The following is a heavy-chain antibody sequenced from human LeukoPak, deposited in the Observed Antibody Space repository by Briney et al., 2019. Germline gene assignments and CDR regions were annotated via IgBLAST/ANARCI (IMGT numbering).Heavy chain of an antibody. V-gene: IGHV1-69*02. Sequence: ASVKVSCKASGGTFSSYTISWVRQAPGQGLEWMGRIIPILGIANYVQKFQGRVTITADKSTSTAYMELSSLRSEDTAVYYCARATVVTQLDYWGQGTLITVSS. J-gene: IGHJ4*02. D-gene: IGHD4-23*01. CDR3: ARATVVTQLDY. CDR2: IIPILGIA. CDR1: GGTFSSYT.